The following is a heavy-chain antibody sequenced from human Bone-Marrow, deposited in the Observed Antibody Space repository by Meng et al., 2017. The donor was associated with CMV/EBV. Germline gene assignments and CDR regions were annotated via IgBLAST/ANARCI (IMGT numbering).Heavy chain of an antibody. CDR1: GYTFTGYY. J-gene: IGHJ6*02. CDR3: ARDRVTMVRGVGYYYYGMDV. CDR2: INPNSGGT. Sequence: ASVKVSYKASGYTFTGYYMHWVRQAPGQGLEWMGWINPNSGGTNYAQKFQGRVTMTRDTSISTAYMELSRLRSDDTAVYYCARDRVTMVRGVGYYYYGMDVWGQGTTVTVSS. V-gene: IGHV1-2*02. D-gene: IGHD3-10*01.